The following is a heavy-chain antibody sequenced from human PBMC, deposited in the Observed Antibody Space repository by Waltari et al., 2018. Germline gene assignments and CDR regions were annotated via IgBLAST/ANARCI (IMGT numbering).Heavy chain of an antibody. CDR3: ARHVRVLDYGGNPYYFDY. CDR1: GGSISNSSYY. CDR2: IYYSGST. Sequence: QLQLQESGPGLVKPSETLSLTCTVSGGSISNSSYYWGWIRQPPGKGLEWIGSIYYSGSTYYNPSMKRRVTISVDTSKNQFSLKLSSVTAADTAVYYCARHVRVLDYGGNPYYFDYWGQGTLVTVSS. V-gene: IGHV4-39*07. J-gene: IGHJ4*02. D-gene: IGHD4-17*01.